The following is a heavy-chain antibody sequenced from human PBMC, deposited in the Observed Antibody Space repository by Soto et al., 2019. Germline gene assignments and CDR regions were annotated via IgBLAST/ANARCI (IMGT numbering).Heavy chain of an antibody. V-gene: IGHV3-23*01. J-gene: IGHJ6*03. CDR2: ISGSGGST. CDR1: GFTFSSYA. Sequence: GGSLRLSCAASGFTFSSYAMSWVRQAPGKGLEWVSAISGSGGSTHYADSVKGRFTISRDNSKNTLYLKMNSLRAEDTAVYYCAKGLGGYDWPDYYYYYMDVWGKGTTVTVSS. CDR3: AKGLGGYDWPDYYYYYMDV. D-gene: IGHD5-12*01.